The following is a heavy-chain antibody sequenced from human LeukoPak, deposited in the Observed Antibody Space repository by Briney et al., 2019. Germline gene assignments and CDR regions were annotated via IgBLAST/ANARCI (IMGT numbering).Heavy chain of an antibody. Sequence: ASVKVSCKASGYTFTSYAVHWVRQAPGQRLEWMGWINAGNGNTKYSQKFQGRVTITRDTSASTAYMELSSLRSEDTAVYYCASIYGSGSYPEIWGQGTLVTVSS. V-gene: IGHV1-3*01. CDR1: GYTFTSYA. CDR3: ASIYGSGSYPEI. CDR2: INAGNGNT. J-gene: IGHJ4*02. D-gene: IGHD3-10*01.